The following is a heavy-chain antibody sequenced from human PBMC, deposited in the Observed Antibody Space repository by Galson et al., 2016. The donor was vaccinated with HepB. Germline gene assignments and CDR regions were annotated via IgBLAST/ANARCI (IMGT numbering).Heavy chain of an antibody. CDR2: ISGGGGST. CDR1: GFTFNSYG. CDR3: AKSIDSGGFYFERGADY. D-gene: IGHD3-22*01. V-gene: IGHV3-23*01. J-gene: IGHJ4*02. Sequence: SLRLSCAASGFTFNSYGMSWVRQAPGKGLEWVSSISGGGGSTDYAGSVKGRLTISRDNSKNTLYLHLNSLRAEDTAVYFCAKSIDSGGFYFERGADYWGQGTLVTVSS.